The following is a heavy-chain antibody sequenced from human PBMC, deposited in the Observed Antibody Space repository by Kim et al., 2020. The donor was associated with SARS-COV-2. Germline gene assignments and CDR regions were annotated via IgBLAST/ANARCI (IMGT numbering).Heavy chain of an antibody. J-gene: IGHJ3*02. CDR2: I. D-gene: IGHD3-16*01. Sequence: IYYADSVEGRCTISRDNAKNSLFLQMNSLRDEDTALCYCVRDRMGGAFDMWGQGTMVTVSS. CDR3: VRDRMGGAFDM. V-gene: IGHV3-48*02.